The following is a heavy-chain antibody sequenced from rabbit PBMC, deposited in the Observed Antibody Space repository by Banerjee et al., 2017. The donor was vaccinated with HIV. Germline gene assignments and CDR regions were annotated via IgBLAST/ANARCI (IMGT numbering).Heavy chain of an antibody. CDR3: ARDWTGGYTPYAIEFSL. V-gene: IGHV1S45*01. CDR1: GFSFSSSYW. D-gene: IGHD6-1*01. Sequence: EESGGDLVQPEGSLTLTCTASGFSFSSSYWICWVRQAPGKGLEWIACIYAGSSGSTYYASWAKGRFTISKTSSTTVTLQMTSLTAADTATYFCARDWTGGYTPYAIEFSLWGPGTLVTVS. CDR2: IYAGSSGST. J-gene: IGHJ4*01.